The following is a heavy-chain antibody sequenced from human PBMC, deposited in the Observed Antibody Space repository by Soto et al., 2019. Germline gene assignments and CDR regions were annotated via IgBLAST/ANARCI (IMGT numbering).Heavy chain of an antibody. J-gene: IGHJ4*02. CDR3: ARTDNVGYYPH. CDR2: IYHTGTT. D-gene: IGHD3-3*01. CDR1: GDSVISLDL. Sequence: PTEYLSTTSAVSGDSVISLDLGAWIRQPPGRGLEWIASIYHTGTTYYTPSLKSRVTISVDTSKNQFSLRLSSVTAADSAVYFCARTDNVGYYPHCGQGNLVTV. V-gene: IGHV4-38-2*01.